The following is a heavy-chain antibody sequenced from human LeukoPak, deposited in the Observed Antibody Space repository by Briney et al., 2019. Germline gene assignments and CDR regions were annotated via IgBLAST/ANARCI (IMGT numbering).Heavy chain of an antibody. D-gene: IGHD5-12*01. CDR2: ISSTSSDI. CDR3: AKGLFSGYDKYLDS. Sequence: GGTLRLSCVASGFAFETYTMNWVRQAPGKGLEWVSFISSTSSDINYADSVRDRFTISRDNAKNSLFLQMDSLRVEDTAVYYCAKGLFSGYDKYLDSWGQGTLVTDAS. J-gene: IGHJ4*02. CDR1: GFAFETYT. V-gene: IGHV3-21*04.